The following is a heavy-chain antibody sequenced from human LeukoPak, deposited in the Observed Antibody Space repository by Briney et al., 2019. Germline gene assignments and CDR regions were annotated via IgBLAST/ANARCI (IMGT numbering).Heavy chain of an antibody. CDR2: ISYDESNK. J-gene: IGHJ6*02. CDR1: GFTFSSFG. D-gene: IGHD2-8*01. Sequence: TGGSLRLSCAASGFTFSSFGMHWVRQAPGKGLEWVAVISYDESNKYYADSVKGRFTISRDNSKNTLYLQMNSLRAEDTAVYYCAKVYFQGYYYYYGMDVWGQGTTVTVSS. V-gene: IGHV3-30*18. CDR3: AKVYFQGYYYYYGMDV.